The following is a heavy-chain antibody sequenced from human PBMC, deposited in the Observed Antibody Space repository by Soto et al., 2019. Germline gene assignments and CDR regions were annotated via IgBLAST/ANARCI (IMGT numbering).Heavy chain of an antibody. Sequence: EVQLVESGGGLIQPGGSLRLSCVASGFTVSSDYMSWVRQAPGKGLEWVSVIYTGGSTYYADSVKGRFTFSRDNSKNTLYLQMNSLRAEDTAVYYCARAYGGNPALFDPWGQGTLVTVSS. J-gene: IGHJ5*02. V-gene: IGHV3-53*01. CDR1: GFTVSSDY. D-gene: IGHD4-17*01. CDR2: IYTGGST. CDR3: ARAYGGNPALFDP.